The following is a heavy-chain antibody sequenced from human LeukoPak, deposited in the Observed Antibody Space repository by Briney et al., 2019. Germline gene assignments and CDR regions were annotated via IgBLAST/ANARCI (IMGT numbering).Heavy chain of an antibody. V-gene: IGHV1-69*13. Sequence: VASVKVSCKASGGTFSSYAISWVRQAPGQGLEWMGGIIPIFGTANYAQKFQGRVTITADESTSTAYMELSSLRSEDTAVYYCAREDYDSSGYYSYPPDIWGQGTMVTDSS. J-gene: IGHJ3*02. D-gene: IGHD3-22*01. CDR3: AREDYDSSGYYSYPPDI. CDR1: GGTFSSYA. CDR2: IIPIFGTA.